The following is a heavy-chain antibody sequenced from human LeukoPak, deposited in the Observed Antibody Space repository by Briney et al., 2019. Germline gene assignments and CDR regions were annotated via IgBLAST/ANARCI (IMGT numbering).Heavy chain of an antibody. V-gene: IGHV1-2*02. CDR1: GYTFTGYY. CDR2: IDCNSGGT. Sequence: GASVKVSCKASGYTFTGYYLDWVRQAPGQGLEWMGWIDCNSGGTNYTQKFQGRVTMTRDTSISTVYMELSRLIFDDTAVYYCASDKATVTTPYFDYWGQGTQVTVSS. J-gene: IGHJ4*02. CDR3: ASDKATVTTPYFDY. D-gene: IGHD4-17*01.